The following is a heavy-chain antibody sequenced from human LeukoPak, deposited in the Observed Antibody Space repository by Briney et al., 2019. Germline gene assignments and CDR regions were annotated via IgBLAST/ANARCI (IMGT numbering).Heavy chain of an antibody. CDR3: ARDARGYGINYYYYYGMDV. CDR2: ISSSGSTI. CDR1: AFTFSSYE. J-gene: IGHJ6*02. Sequence: GGSLRLSCAASAFTFSSYEMNWVRQAPGKGLEWVSYISSSGSTIYYADSVKGRFTISRDNAKNSLYLQMNSLRAEDTAVYYCARDARGYGINYYYYYGMDVWGQGTAVTVSS. V-gene: IGHV3-48*03. D-gene: IGHD5-18*01.